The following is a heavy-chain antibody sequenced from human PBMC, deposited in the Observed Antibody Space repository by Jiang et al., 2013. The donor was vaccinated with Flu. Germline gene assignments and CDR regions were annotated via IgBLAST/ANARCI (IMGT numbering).Heavy chain of an antibody. D-gene: IGHD6-19*01. Sequence: YWSWIRQPPGKGLEWIGYIYYSGSTNCNPTLKSRVTISVDTSKNQFSLKLNSVTAADTAVYYCARGAREQWLTYNWFDPWGQGTLVTVSS. J-gene: IGHJ5*02. V-gene: IGHV4-59*01. CDR3: ARGAREQWLTYNWFDP. CDR2: IYYSGST. CDR1: Y.